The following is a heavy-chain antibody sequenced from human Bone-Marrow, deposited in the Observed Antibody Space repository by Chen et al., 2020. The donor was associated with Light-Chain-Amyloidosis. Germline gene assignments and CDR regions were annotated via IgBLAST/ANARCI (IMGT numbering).Heavy chain of an antibody. Sequence: EVQLVESGGGLVQPGGSLRLSCAASGFTFSSYEMNWVRQAPGKGLEWVSYISSSGSTIYYADSAKGRFTISRDNAKNSLYLQMNSLRAEDTAVYYCARVGFYNWNVHNAFDIWGQGTMVTVSS. J-gene: IGHJ3*02. CDR1: GFTFSSYE. V-gene: IGHV3-48*03. CDR2: ISSSGSTI. CDR3: ARVGFYNWNVHNAFDI. D-gene: IGHD1-1*01.